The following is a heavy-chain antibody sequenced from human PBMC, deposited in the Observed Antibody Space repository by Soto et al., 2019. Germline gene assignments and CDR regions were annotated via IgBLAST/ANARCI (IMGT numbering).Heavy chain of an antibody. CDR2: VNTNSGNT. CDR3: ARVLGTVAAGNWFDP. CDR1: GYTFRCCD. V-gene: IGHV1-8*01. Sequence: GASVKVSCKASGYTFRCCDINWVRQAPGQGLEWLGWVNTNSGNTGSAQRFQGRVTMTRDTSISTAYMELNSLRSDDTAVYYCARVLGTVAAGNWFDPWGQGTLVTVSS. J-gene: IGHJ5*02. D-gene: IGHD6-13*01.